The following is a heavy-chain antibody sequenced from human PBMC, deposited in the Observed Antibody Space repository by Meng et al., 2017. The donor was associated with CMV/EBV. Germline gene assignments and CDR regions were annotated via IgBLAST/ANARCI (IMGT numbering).Heavy chain of an antibody. J-gene: IGHJ5*02. V-gene: IGHV4-31*03. Sequence: CTVSGGSISSGGYYWSWIRQHPRKGLEWIGYIYYSGSTYYNPSLKSRVTISVDTSKNQFSLKLSSVTAADTAVYYCAREGETNWFDPWGQGTLVTVSS. CDR2: IYYSGST. CDR1: GGSISSGGYY. CDR3: AREGETNWFDP.